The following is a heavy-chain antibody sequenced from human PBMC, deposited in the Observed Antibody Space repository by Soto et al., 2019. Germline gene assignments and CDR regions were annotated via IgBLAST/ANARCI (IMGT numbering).Heavy chain of an antibody. CDR1: GCTFSNYA. Sequence: ASVKVSCKAPGCTFSNYALTWVRQAPGQGLEWMGWIILGSANYAQKFQDRLTITADGSTNISYMELTSLTSEDTARYYCARADYNSDYLLLYVDYWGQGTPVTVSS. D-gene: IGHD3-22*01. CDR3: ARADYNSDYLLLYVDY. J-gene: IGHJ4*02. CDR2: IILGSA. V-gene: IGHV1-69*13.